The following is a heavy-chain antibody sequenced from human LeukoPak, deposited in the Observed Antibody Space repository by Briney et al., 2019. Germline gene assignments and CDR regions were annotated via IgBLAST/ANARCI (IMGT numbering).Heavy chain of an antibody. V-gene: IGHV3-30*02. Sequence: GGSLRLSCAASGFTFSSFGMHWVRQAPGKGLEWVAFIRYDGSNKYYADSVKGRFTISRDNSKNTLYLQMNSLRAEDTALYYCVTSPKRQDYDILTGYYSFWGQGTLVTVSS. J-gene: IGHJ4*02. CDR1: GFTFSSFG. CDR2: IRYDGSNK. CDR3: VTSPKRQDYDILTGYYSF. D-gene: IGHD3-9*01.